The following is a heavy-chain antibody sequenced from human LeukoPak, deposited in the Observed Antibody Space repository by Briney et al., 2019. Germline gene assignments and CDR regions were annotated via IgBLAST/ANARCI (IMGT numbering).Heavy chain of an antibody. V-gene: IGHV4-4*07. CDR2: IYTSGGT. J-gene: IGHJ4*02. D-gene: IGHD3-22*01. Sequence: PSETLSLTCTVSGGSISSNYWSWIRQPPGKGLEWIGRIYTSGGTVYNPSLKSRVTMSVDTSKNQFSLKLSSVTAADTAVYYCARGVFYYDTSGRGYYFDYWGQGTLVTVSS. CDR1: GGSISSNY. CDR3: ARGVFYYDTSGRGYYFDY.